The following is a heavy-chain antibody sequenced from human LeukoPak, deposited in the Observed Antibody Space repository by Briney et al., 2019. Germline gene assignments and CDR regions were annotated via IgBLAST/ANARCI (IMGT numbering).Heavy chain of an antibody. CDR3: ASKQWVFYYMDV. V-gene: IGHV4-39*01. J-gene: IGHJ6*03. D-gene: IGHD1-26*01. CDR2: ISYSGST. CDR1: GGSISTSHYY. Sequence: SETLSLTCTVSGGSISTSHYYWGWLRQPPGKGLEWIGSISYSGSTYYNPSLKSRVTIFVDTSKNQFSLRLSSVTAADTAVYYCASKQWVFYYMDVWGKGTTVTVSS.